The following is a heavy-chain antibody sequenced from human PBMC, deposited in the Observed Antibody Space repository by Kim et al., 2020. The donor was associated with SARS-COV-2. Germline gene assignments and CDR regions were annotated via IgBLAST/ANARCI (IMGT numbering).Heavy chain of an antibody. CDR1: GFTFSASY. Sequence: GGSLRLSCEASGFTFSASYFSWVRQAPGKGLEWLSYITYTGSTIYYADSVRGRFTTSRDNVKNSLYLQMNSLRDEDTAVYYCASEVRGTVSGPWAFDIWGQGTIVTVSS. J-gene: IGHJ3*02. CDR2: ITYTGSTI. V-gene: IGHV3-11*04. CDR3: ASEVRGTVSGPWAFDI. D-gene: IGHD6-19*01.